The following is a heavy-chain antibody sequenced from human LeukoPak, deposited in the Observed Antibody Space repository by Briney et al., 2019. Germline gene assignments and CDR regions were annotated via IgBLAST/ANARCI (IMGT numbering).Heavy chain of an antibody. CDR2: VRYDGSNK. J-gene: IGHJ3*02. CDR1: GFTFSSYG. Sequence: GGSLRLSCAASGFTFSSYGMHWVRQAPGKGLEWVAFVRYDGSNKYYADSVKGRFTISRDNSKNTLYLQMNSLRAEDTAVYYCAKAHYSSTPRDAFDIWGQGTMVTVSS. V-gene: IGHV3-30*02. CDR3: AKAHYSSTPRDAFDI. D-gene: IGHD6-13*01.